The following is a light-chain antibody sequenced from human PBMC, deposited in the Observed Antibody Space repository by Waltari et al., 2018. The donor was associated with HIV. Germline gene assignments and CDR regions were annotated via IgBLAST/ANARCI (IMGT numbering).Light chain of an antibody. V-gene: IGLV3-1*01. J-gene: IGLJ3*02. CDR1: TLGDTY. Sequence: SSEMTQPPSVSVSPGQTATITCSGDTLGDTYASWYQQKPGQSPVLVLYQDNKRPSGMPERFSGSNSGSTATLTISGTQAMDEADDYCQAWDSSTGGVFGGGTKLTVL. CDR2: QDN. CDR3: QAWDSSTGGV.